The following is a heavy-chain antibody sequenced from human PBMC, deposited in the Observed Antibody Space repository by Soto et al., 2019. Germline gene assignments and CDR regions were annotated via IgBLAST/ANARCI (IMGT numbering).Heavy chain of an antibody. Sequence: QVRLVESGGGVVQPGRSLRLSCATSGFTFSSYGMHWVRQGPGKGLEWVAVIWYDGTNKYYADSVNGRFTISRDDSKNTLYLQMNSRRAEDTAVYYCARGPMTAVTTWGDWYFDLWGRGTLVAVSS. V-gene: IGHV3-33*01. CDR2: IWYDGTNK. CDR3: ARGPMTAVTTWGDWYFDL. J-gene: IGHJ2*01. CDR1: GFTFSSYG. D-gene: IGHD4-17*01.